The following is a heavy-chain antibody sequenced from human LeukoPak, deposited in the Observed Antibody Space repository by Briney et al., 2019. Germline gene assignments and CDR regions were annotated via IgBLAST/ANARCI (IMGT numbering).Heavy chain of an antibody. V-gene: IGHV3-20*04. J-gene: IGHJ6*03. CDR3: ARGGSEWDLLQLFHYMDV. D-gene: IGHD1-26*01. Sequence: GLSLTLSCAPSGFSFDEYGMSGVRPAAGRGLEWVAGVNWIGGSTEYADHVQARFTIPRDNAKNPQYLQMNSLSADDTALYYCARGGSEWDLLQLFHYMDVWGKGTTVTVSS. CDR1: GFSFDEYG. CDR2: VNWIGGST.